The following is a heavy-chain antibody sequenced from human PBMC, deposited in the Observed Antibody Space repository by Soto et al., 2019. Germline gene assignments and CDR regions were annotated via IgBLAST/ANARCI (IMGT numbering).Heavy chain of an antibody. CDR2: ISGYNGDT. CDR1: GYTFTTYG. Sequence: ASVKVSCKASGYTFTTYGITWVRQAPGQGPEWMGWISGYNGDTYYAEKFQGRLTMTTDTSTSTAYMELRSLRSADTAVYYCASNDVSGWYSPAWCDHWGQGTLVTVSS. CDR3: ASNDVSGWYSPAWCDH. J-gene: IGHJ5*02. V-gene: IGHV1-18*01. D-gene: IGHD6-19*01.